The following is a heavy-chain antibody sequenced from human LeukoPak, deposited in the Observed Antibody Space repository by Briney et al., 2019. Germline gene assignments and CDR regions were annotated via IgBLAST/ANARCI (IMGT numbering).Heavy chain of an antibody. V-gene: IGHV4-39*01. CDR3: ARNPVPAYCGGDCYTNFDY. J-gene: IGHJ4*02. D-gene: IGHD2-21*02. CDR2: ISYSGGT. CDR1: GGFISSTSYY. Sequence: SETLSLTCSVSGGFISSTSYYWGWIRQPPGKGLEWIGSISYSGGTHYNPSLKSRVTMSVDTYKNQFSLKLSPVTAADTAVYYCARNPVPAYCGGDCYTNFDYWGQGTLVTVSS.